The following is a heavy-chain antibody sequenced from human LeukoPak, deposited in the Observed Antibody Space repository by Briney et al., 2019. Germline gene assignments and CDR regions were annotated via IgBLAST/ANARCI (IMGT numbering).Heavy chain of an antibody. CDR1: GGSISSGRNF. Sequence: SETLSLTCTVSGGSISSGRNFWSWIRQPAGKGLEWIGRISSSGRTNYSPSLKGRVTISADTSKNQFSLKLSSVTATDTAVYFCARDTDFDFWSDYTYFDCWGQGILVTVSS. CDR3: ARDTDFDFWSDYTYFDC. D-gene: IGHD3-3*01. V-gene: IGHV4-61*02. J-gene: IGHJ4*02. CDR2: ISSSGRT.